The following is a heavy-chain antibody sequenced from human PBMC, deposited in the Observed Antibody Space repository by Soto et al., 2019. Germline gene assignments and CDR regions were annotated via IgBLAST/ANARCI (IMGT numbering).Heavy chain of an antibody. J-gene: IGHJ6*02. V-gene: IGHV1-18*01. CDR3: AREGPAPYYYYGMDV. CDR2: ISAYNGNT. CDR1: GYTFTSYG. Sequence: ASVKVSCKTSGYTFTSYGISWVRQAPGQGLEWMGWISAYNGNTNYAQKLQDRVTMTTDTSTSTAYMELRSLRSDDTAVYYCAREGPAPYYYYGMDVWGQGGTVTVSS.